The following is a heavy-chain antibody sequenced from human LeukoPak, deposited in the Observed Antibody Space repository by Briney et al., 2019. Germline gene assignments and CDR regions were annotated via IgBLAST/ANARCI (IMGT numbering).Heavy chain of an antibody. J-gene: IGHJ4*02. CDR2: IYTSGST. D-gene: IGHD3-10*01. CDR1: GGSISSGSYD. V-gene: IGHV4-61*02. CDR3: ARGLYYYGSGSYQYDY. Sequence: PSQTLSLTCTVSGGSISSGSYDWSWIRQPAGKGLEWIGRIYTSGSTNYNPSLKSRVTISLDTSKNQFSLKLSSMTAADTAVYYCARGLYYYGSGSYQYDYWGQGTLVTVSS.